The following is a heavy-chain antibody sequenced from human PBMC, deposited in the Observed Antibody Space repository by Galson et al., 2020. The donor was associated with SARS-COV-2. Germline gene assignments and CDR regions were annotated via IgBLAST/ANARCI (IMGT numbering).Heavy chain of an antibody. Sequence: GESLKISCKASGYTFTGYYMHWVRQAPGQGLEWMGRINPNSGGTNYAQKFQGRVTMTRDTSISTAYMELSRLRSDDTAVYYCMTYYDILTGYDAFDIWGQGTMVTVSS. CDR3: MTYYDILTGYDAFDI. D-gene: IGHD3-9*01. J-gene: IGHJ3*02. CDR1: GYTFTGYY. V-gene: IGHV1-2*06. CDR2: INPNSGGT.